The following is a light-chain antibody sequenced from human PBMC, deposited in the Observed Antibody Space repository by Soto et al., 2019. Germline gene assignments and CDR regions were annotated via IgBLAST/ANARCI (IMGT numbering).Light chain of an antibody. CDR3: SSYTSSSTLVV. Sequence: QSALTQPASVSGSPGQSITISCTGTSSDVGGYNYVSWYQQHPGIAPKLMIYDVSNRPSGVSNRFSGSKSGSTASLIISGLQAEDEADYYCSSYTSSSTLVVFGGGTKLTVL. J-gene: IGLJ2*01. CDR2: DVS. V-gene: IGLV2-14*03. CDR1: SSDVGGYNY.